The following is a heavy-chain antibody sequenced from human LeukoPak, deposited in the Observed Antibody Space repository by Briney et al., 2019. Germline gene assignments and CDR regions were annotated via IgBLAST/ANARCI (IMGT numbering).Heavy chain of an antibody. CDR3: AKDICSSTSCRFDY. Sequence: GGSLRLSCAASGFTFSSYAMSWVRRAPGKGLEWVSAISGSGGSTYYADSVKGRFTISRDNSKNTLYLQMNSLRAEDTAVYYCAKDICSSTSCRFDYWGQGTLVTVSS. CDR2: ISGSGGST. CDR1: GFTFSSYA. J-gene: IGHJ4*02. V-gene: IGHV3-23*01. D-gene: IGHD2-2*01.